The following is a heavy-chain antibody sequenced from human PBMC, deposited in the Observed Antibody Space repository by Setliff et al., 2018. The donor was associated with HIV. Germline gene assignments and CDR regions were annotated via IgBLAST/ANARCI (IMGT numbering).Heavy chain of an antibody. Sequence: SVKVSCKASGFTFATSAVQWVRQARGQRLEWIGWIVVGTGNTNYAQKFQERVTITRDMSTSTAYMELSSLRSEDTAVYYCAPDGGLEQWLASWGQGTRVTVSS. CDR2: IVVGTGNT. CDR3: APDGGLEQWLAS. D-gene: IGHD6-19*01. J-gene: IGHJ4*02. V-gene: IGHV1-58*01. CDR1: GFTFATSA.